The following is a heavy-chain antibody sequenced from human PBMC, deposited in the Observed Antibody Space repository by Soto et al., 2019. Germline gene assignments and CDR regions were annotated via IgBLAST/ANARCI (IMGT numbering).Heavy chain of an antibody. J-gene: IGHJ3*02. V-gene: IGHV3-48*01. CDR1: GFTFSSYS. CDR2: ISSSSSTI. D-gene: IGHD3-9*01. CDR3: ARDPSEYETGGGAFDI. Sequence: GGSLRLSCAASGFTFSSYSMNWVRQAPGKGLEWASYISSSSSTIYYADSVKGRFTISRDNAKNSLYLQMNSLRAEDTAVYYCARDPSEYETGGGAFDIWGQGTMVTVSS.